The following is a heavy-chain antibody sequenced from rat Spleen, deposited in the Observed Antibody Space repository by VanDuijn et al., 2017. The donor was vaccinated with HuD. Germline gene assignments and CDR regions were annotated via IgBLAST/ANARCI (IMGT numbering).Heavy chain of an antibody. V-gene: IGHV3-3*01. CDR1: GHSITSSYR. CDR2: INSAGTT. Sequence: EVQLQESGPGLVKPSQSLSLTCSVTGHSITSSYRWNWIRKFPGNKLEWMGYINSAGTTTYNPSLKSRISITRDTSKNQFFLQLNSVTSEDTATYYCARYRDSYGHVGIFDNWGQGVMVTVSS. CDR3: ARYRDSYGHVGIFDN. D-gene: IGHD1-12*01. J-gene: IGHJ2*01.